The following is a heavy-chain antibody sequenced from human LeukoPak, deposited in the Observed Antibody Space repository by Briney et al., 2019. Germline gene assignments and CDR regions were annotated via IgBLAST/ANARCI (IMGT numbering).Heavy chain of an antibody. CDR3: ARVRSGLHMDV. V-gene: IGHV3-48*04. D-gene: IGHD2-15*01. CDR2: ISSRGTTI. J-gene: IGHJ6*02. CDR1: GFTFSNAW. Sequence: QTGGSLRLSCAASGFTFSNAWMSWVRQAPGKGLEWVSYISSRGTTIYYVDSVKGRFTISRDNAKNSLYLQMNSLRAEDTALYYCARVRSGLHMDVWGQGTTVTVSS.